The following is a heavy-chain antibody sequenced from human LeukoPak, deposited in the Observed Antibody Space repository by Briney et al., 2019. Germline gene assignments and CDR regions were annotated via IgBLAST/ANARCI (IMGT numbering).Heavy chain of an antibody. CDR2: VSFDVGNK. Sequence: GGSLRLSCAASGVNFGNFAMHWVPQGPGKGLECGTVVSFDVGNKYYADSVKGRFTISRDNSKNTLYLQMNSLRAEDTAVYYCARAFRQLSYYYDSSGNFDYWGQGTLVTVSS. CDR3: ARAFRQLSYYYDSSGNFDY. V-gene: IGHV3-30-3*01. D-gene: IGHD3-22*01. CDR1: GVNFGNFA. J-gene: IGHJ4*02.